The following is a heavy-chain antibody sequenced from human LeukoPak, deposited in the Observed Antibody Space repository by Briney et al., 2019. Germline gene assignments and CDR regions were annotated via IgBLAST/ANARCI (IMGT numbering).Heavy chain of an antibody. CDR2: ISAYNGNT. CDR3: ARAFHLKYSGSYYHYYGMDV. D-gene: IGHD1-26*01. Sequence: ASVKVSCKASGYTFTSYGISWVRQAPGQGLEWMGWISAYNGNTSYAQKLQGRVTMTTDTSTSTAYMELRSLRSDDTAVYYCARAFHLKYSGSYYHYYGMDVWGQGTTVTVSS. J-gene: IGHJ6*02. CDR1: GYTFTSYG. V-gene: IGHV1-18*01.